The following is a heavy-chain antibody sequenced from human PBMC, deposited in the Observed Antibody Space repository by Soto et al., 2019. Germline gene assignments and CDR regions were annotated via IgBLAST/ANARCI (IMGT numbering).Heavy chain of an antibody. V-gene: IGHV3-30*18. CDR2: ISYDGSNK. J-gene: IGHJ3*02. Sequence: GGSLRLSCAASGFTFSTYGMHWVRQAPGQGLEWVAVISYDGSNKYYADSVKGRFTISRDNSKNTLYLQMNSLRAEDTAVYYCAKVDCGGVCYSFDAFPIWGHGTMVTVSS. CDR3: AKVDCGGVCYSFDAFPI. CDR1: GFTFSTYG. D-gene: IGHD2-21*02.